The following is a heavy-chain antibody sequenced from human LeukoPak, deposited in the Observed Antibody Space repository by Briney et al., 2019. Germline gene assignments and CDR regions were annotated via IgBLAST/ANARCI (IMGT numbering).Heavy chain of an antibody. Sequence: GRSLRLSCAVSGFTISNNGMHWVRQAPGKGLEWVGVVTYGEGDKYYADSVKGRFTISRDNSKNTLYLQMNSLRVEDTALYYCAREESSGDYRTADHWGQGTLVTVSS. J-gene: IGHJ1*01. CDR2: VTYGEGDK. CDR1: GFTISNNG. CDR3: AREESSGDYRTADH. D-gene: IGHD6-19*01. V-gene: IGHV3-30*03.